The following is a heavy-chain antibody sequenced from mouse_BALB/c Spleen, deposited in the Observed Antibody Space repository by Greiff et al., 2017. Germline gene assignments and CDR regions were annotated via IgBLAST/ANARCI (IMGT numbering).Heavy chain of an antibody. Sequence: DVKLQESGAELVRPGALVKLSCKASGFNIKDYYMHWVKQRPEQGLEWIGWIDPENGNTIYDPKFQGKASITADTSSNTAYLQLSSLTSEDTAVYYCARDDDGSSDAMDYWGQGTAVTVSS. D-gene: IGHD1-1*01. V-gene: IGHV14-1*02. CDR2: IDPENGNT. J-gene: IGHJ4*01. CDR3: ARDDDGSSDAMDY. CDR1: GFNIKDYY.